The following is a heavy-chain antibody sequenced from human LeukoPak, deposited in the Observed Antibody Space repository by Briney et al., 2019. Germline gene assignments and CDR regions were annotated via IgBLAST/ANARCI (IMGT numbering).Heavy chain of an antibody. CDR1: GGSISSYY. Sequence: PSETLSLTCTVSGGSISSYYWSWIRQPPGKGLEWIGYIYYSGSTNYNPSLKSRVTISVDTSKNQSSLKLSSVTAADTAVYYCARTPTLYYYDSSGFYYYGMDVWGQGTTVTVSS. CDR3: ARTPTLYYYDSSGFYYYGMDV. CDR2: IYYSGST. V-gene: IGHV4-59*01. J-gene: IGHJ6*02. D-gene: IGHD3-22*01.